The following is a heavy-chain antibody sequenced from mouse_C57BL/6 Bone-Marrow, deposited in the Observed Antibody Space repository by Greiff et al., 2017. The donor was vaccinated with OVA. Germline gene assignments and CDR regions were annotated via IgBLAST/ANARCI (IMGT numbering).Heavy chain of an antibody. J-gene: IGHJ3*01. CDR3: ARVYYGSSPSFAY. V-gene: IGHV1-55*01. CDR1: GYTFTSYW. Sequence: VQLQQPGAELVKPGASVKMSCKASGYTFTSYWITWVKQRPGQGLEWIGDIYPGSGSPNYNEKFKSKATLTVDTSSSTAYMQLSSLTTEDSAIYYCARVYYGSSPSFAYWGQGTLVTVSA. CDR2: IYPGSGSP. D-gene: IGHD1-1*01.